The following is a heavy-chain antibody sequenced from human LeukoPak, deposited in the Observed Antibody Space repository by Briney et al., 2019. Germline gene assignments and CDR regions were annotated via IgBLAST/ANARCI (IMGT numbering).Heavy chain of an antibody. J-gene: IGHJ3*02. CDR3: ARDSRPRYGEGGDAFDI. CDR2: ISSSSSYI. CDR1: GFTFSSYS. V-gene: IGHV3-21*01. D-gene: IGHD4-17*01. Sequence: GGSLRLSCAASGFTFSSYSMNWVRQAPGKGLEWVSSISSSSSYIYYADSVKGRFTISRDNAKNSLYLQMNSLRAEDSAVYYCARDSRPRYGEGGDAFDIWGQGTMVTVSS.